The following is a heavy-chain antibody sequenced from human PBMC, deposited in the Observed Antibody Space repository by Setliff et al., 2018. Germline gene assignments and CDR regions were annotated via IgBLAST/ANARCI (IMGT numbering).Heavy chain of an antibody. D-gene: IGHD1-26*01. CDR3: GAPDY. V-gene: IGHV4-34*01. J-gene: IGHJ4*02. Sequence: SETLSLTCSVYGESFSNNYWSWIRQTQGKGLEWIGESSHSGSTSYSPSLKSRLTMSVDTSKNQFSLTSDDTAIYYCARETVGAPDYWGQGTLVTVSS. CDR1: GESFSNNY. CDR2: SSHSGST.